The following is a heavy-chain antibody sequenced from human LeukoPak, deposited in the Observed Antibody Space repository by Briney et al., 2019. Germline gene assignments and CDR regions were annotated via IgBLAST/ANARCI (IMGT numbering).Heavy chain of an antibody. CDR1: GGSISNYY. CDR2: IYYSGST. J-gene: IGHJ5*02. CDR3: ARSAYSSGWYGGVNWFDP. Sequence: PSETLSLTCTVSGGSISNYYWSWIRQPPGKGLEWIGYIYYSGSTNYNPSLKSRVTISVDTSKNQFSLKLSSVTAADTAVYYCARSAYSSGWYGGVNWFDPWSQGTLVTVSS. V-gene: IGHV4-59*01. D-gene: IGHD6-19*01.